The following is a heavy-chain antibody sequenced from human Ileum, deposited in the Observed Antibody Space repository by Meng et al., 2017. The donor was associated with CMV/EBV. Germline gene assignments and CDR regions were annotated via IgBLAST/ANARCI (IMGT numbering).Heavy chain of an antibody. CDR3: ARGVLGYQLLEYFDL. CDR2: IYYSGST. Sequence: SETLSLTCTVSGGSVSSGAYYWSWIRQPPGKGLEWIGNIYYSGSTNYNPSLKSRVTISVDTSKNQFSLKLRYVTAADTAVYFCARGVLGYQLLEYFDLWGRGTLVTVSS. V-gene: IGHV4-61*08. J-gene: IGHJ2*01. CDR1: GGSVSSGAYY. D-gene: IGHD2-2*01.